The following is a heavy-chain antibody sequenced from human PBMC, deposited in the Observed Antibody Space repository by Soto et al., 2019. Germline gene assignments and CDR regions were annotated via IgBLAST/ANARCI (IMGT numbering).Heavy chain of an antibody. CDR2: INHSGST. V-gene: IGHV4-34*01. D-gene: IGHD5-12*01. CDR3: ASLEWLRYVDY. J-gene: IGHJ4*02. CDR1: GGSFSGYY. Sequence: SETLSLTCAVYGGSFSGYYWSWIRQPPGKGLEWIGEINHSGSTNYNPSLKSRVTISVDTSKNPFSLKLSSVTAADTAVYYWASLEWLRYVDYWGQGTLVTVSS.